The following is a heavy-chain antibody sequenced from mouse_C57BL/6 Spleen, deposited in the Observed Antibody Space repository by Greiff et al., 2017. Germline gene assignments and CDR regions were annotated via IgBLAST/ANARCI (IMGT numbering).Heavy chain of an antibody. J-gene: IGHJ2*01. CDR1: GYTFTSYG. Sequence: VQLQQSGAELARPGASVKLSCKASGYTFTSYGISWVKQRTEQGLEWIGRIDPEDGETKYAPKFQGKATITADTSSNTAYLQLSSLTSEDTAVYYCALYYGSFLDYWGQGTTLTVSS. CDR3: ALYYGSFLDY. D-gene: IGHD1-1*01. V-gene: IGHV14-2*01. CDR2: IDPEDGET.